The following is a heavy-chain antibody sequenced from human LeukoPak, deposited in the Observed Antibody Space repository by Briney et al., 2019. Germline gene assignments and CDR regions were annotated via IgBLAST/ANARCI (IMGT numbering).Heavy chain of an antibody. CDR2: ISYDGSNK. J-gene: IGHJ4*02. CDR3: AKDVPVAYFDY. CDR1: GFTFSSYG. Sequence: GGSLRLSCAASGFTFSSYGMHWVRQAPGKGLEWVAVISYDGSNKYYADSVKGRFTISRDNSKNTLSLQVNSLRAEDTAVYFCAKDVPVAYFDYWGQGTLVTVSS. D-gene: IGHD2-2*01. V-gene: IGHV3-30*18.